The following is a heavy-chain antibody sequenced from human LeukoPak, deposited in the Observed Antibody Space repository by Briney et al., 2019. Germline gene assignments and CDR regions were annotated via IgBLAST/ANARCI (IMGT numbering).Heavy chain of an antibody. CDR2: IYYSGDT. CDR1: GCSVTSGGYF. V-gene: IGHV4-31*02. Sequence: SQTLSLTCTVSGCSVTSGGYFWPWLRQQPGKGREWIGYIYYSGDTYYNPSLKSRLTMSVDTSKSQFSLKLSSVTAADTAVYYCAREGAAAGTPRAFDLWGQGTVVTVSS. D-gene: IGHD6-13*01. CDR3: AREGAAAGTPRAFDL. J-gene: IGHJ3*01.